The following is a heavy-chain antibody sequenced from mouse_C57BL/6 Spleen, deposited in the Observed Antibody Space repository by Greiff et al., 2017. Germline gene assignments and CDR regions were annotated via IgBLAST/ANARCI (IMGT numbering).Heavy chain of an antibody. CDR1: GYTFTSYG. V-gene: IGHV1-81*01. J-gene: IGHJ3*01. CDR2: IYPRSGNT. D-gene: IGHD3-2*01. CDR3: ARGGETAPLAY. Sequence: QVQLQQSGAELARPGASVKLSCKASGYTFTSYGISWVKQRTGQGLEWIGEIYPRSGNTYYNEKFKGKATLTADKSSSTAYMELLSLTAEDSAVYFCARGGETAPLAYWGQGTLVTVSA.